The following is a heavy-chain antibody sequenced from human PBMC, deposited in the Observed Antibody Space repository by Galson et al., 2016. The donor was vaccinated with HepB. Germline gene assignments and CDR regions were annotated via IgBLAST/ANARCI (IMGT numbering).Heavy chain of an antibody. CDR3: ARSVSRAWPTFDS. Sequence: SLRLSCAASGFTFSDYTMHWIRQAPGQAPGEGLEWVAVISEDGTQKYLADSVKGRFTISRDNSRSILYLQMNSLRREDTAIYYCARSVSRAWPTFDSWGQGTLVPVPS. CDR1: GFTFSDYT. V-gene: IGHV3-30*04. CDR2: ISEDGTQK. J-gene: IGHJ4*02.